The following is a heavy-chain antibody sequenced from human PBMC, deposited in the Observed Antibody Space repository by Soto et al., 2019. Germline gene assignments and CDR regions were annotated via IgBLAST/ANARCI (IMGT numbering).Heavy chain of an antibody. D-gene: IGHD1-26*01. J-gene: IGHJ4*02. CDR2: IRQDGREE. Sequence: GGSLRLSCSSSGFNFRIYSMTWVRQAPGKGLEWVANIRQDGREEFYVDSVKGRFTISRDNAKESIYLHINPLRADDTAVYYCSRDPGGSPHRFAYRGQGTRVTVSS. CDR1: GFNFRIYS. V-gene: IGHV3-7*03. CDR3: SRDPGGSPHRFAY.